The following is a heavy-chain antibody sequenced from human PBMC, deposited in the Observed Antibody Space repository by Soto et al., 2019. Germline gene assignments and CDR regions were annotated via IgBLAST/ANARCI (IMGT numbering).Heavy chain of an antibody. CDR3: VRERDAGFNIHPGMDV. Sequence: SQPLSLTCSVCGCDSTTYSWTWIRPPVGKGLKWIGRIYTRESINYNPSLKGRVTLSVDTSTNQVSLRLASVTAADTAIYYCVRERDAGFNIHPGMDVRG. CDR1: GCDSTTYS. D-gene: IGHD5-12*01. V-gene: IGHV4-4*07. J-gene: IGHJ6*02. CDR2: IYTRESI.